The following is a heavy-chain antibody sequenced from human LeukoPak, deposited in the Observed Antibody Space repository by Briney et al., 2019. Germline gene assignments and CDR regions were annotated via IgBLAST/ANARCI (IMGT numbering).Heavy chain of an antibody. CDR1: GFTLRSYG. J-gene: IGHJ4*02. Sequence: GGSLRLSCATSGFTLRSYGMHWVRQSPGKGLEWVAFIRFDASNKYYADSVKGRFTISRDNSKNTLYLQMNSLRAEDTAVYYCAKDSSVYYYDSRNFDYWGQGTLVTVSS. D-gene: IGHD3-22*01. V-gene: IGHV3-30*02. CDR2: IRFDASNK. CDR3: AKDSSVYYYDSRNFDY.